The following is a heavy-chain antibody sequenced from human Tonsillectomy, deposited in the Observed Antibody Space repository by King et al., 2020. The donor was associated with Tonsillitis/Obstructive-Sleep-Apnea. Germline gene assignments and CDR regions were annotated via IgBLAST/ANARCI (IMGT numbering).Heavy chain of an antibody. CDR1: GFTFSDYY. D-gene: IGHD2-2*01. CDR3: ARERCSSTSCYRFFDY. CDR2: ISSSSDYT. V-gene: IGHV3-11*05. J-gene: IGHJ4*02. Sequence: VQLVQSGGGLVKPGGSLRLSCAASGFTFSDYYVSWIRQAPGKGLELVSYISSSSDYTNYADSVKGRFTISRDNAKNSLYLQMNSLRAEDTAVYYCARERCSSTSCYRFFDYWGQGTLVTVSS.